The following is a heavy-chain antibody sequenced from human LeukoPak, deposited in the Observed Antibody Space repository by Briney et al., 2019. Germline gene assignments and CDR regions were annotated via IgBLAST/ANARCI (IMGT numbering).Heavy chain of an antibody. J-gene: IGHJ4*02. CDR1: GFTFSSYG. D-gene: IGHD6-13*01. Sequence: GGSLRLSCAASGFTFSSYGMHWVRQAPGKGLEWVAFIRYDGSNKYYAESVRGRFTISRDNSKNTVSLQMNSLRPEDTAVYYCARRGYSSSWNFDSWGQGTLVTVSS. V-gene: IGHV3-30*02. CDR3: ARRGYSSSWNFDS. CDR2: IRYDGSNK.